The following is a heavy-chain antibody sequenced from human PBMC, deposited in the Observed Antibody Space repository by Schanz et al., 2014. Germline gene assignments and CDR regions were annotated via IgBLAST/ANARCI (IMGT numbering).Heavy chain of an antibody. Sequence: EVQLLESGGTVVQPGGSLRVSCAASGFVFRTFAMYWVRQAPGKGLEWVSAITGSGSKTYYADSVKGRFTIARDNSKNTLFLQMDSLRVEDTAVYFCAKDLHSNSGNYYSYYFDSWGQGTLVTVSS. J-gene: IGHJ4*02. CDR1: GFVFRTFA. CDR2: ITGSGSKT. V-gene: IGHV3-23*01. CDR3: AKDLHSNSGNYYSYYFDS. D-gene: IGHD3-10*01.